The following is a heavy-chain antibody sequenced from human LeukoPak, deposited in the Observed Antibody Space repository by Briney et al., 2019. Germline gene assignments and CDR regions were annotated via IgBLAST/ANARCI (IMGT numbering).Heavy chain of an antibody. CDR1: GYTFTSYA. CDR2: INAGNGNT. CDR3: ARIGGYYDSSGYYLEYFQH. Sequence: ASVKGSCKASGYTFTSYAMHWVRQAPGQRLEWMGWINAGNGNTKYSQKFQGRVTITRDTSASTAYMELSSLRSEDTAVYYCARIGGYYDSSGYYLEYFQHWGQGTLVTVSS. D-gene: IGHD3-22*01. J-gene: IGHJ1*01. V-gene: IGHV1-3*01.